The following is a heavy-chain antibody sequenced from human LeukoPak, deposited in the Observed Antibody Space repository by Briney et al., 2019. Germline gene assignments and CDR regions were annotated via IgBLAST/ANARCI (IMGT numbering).Heavy chain of an antibody. J-gene: IGHJ4*02. CDR1: GFTFSDYW. CDR3: ARDDLNY. V-gene: IGHV3-7*01. Sequence: GGSLRLSCAASGFTFSDYWMSWVRQAPGKGLEWVATIKPGGSEKFYVDSVKGRFTISRDNAENSLSLQMNGLGAEDTAMYFCARDDLNYWGQGTLVTVSS. CDR2: IKPGGSEK.